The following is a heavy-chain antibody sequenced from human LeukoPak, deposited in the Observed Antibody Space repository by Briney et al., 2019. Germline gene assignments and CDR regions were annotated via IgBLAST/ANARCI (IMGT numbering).Heavy chain of an antibody. D-gene: IGHD6-13*01. J-gene: IGHJ4*02. CDR1: GGSFSGYY. CDR2: INHSGST. Sequence: SETLSLTCAVYGGSFSGYYWSWIRHPPGKGLEWIGEINHSGSTNYSPSLKSRVTISVDTSKNQFSLKLSSVTAADTAVYYCARASTYSSWYVYWGQGTLVTVSS. CDR3: ARASTYSSWYVY. V-gene: IGHV4-34*01.